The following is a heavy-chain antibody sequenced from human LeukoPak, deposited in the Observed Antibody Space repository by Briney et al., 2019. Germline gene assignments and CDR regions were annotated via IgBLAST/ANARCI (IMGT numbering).Heavy chain of an antibody. V-gene: IGHV3-33*01. CDR2: IYSDGSNK. CDR3: ARDLKSGYMDS. J-gene: IGHJ4*02. D-gene: IGHD3-3*01. Sequence: PGKSLRLSCAASGFTFSDYGIHWVRQAPGKGLEWVGVIYSDGSNKYFIDSVKGRFTISRDDSKNTVFLQMNSLRVDDTSVYYCARDLKSGYMDSWGQRTLVTVSS. CDR1: GFTFSDYG.